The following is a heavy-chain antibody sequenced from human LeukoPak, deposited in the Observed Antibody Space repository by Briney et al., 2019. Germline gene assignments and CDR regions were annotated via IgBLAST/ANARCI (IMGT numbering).Heavy chain of an antibody. Sequence: SETLSLTCAVYGGSFSGYYWSWIRQPPGKGLEWIGEINHSGRTNYNPSPKSRVTISVDTSKNQFSLKVSSVTAADTAVYYYASPYSGSFGGSYYYGVDVWGQGTTVTVSS. J-gene: IGHJ6*02. CDR3: ASPYSGSFGGSYYYGVDV. D-gene: IGHD1-26*01. CDR1: GGSFSGYY. V-gene: IGHV4-34*01. CDR2: INHSGRT.